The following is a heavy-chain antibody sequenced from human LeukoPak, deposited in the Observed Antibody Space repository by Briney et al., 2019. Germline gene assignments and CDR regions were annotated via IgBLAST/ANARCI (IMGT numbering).Heavy chain of an antibody. CDR1: GFXVSSTY. V-gene: IGHV3-53*01. J-gene: IGHJ3*02. Sequence: GGSLRLSCAASGFXVSSTYMSWVRQTPGKRLEWVLVIYVGGNTYYADSVKGRFTISRDNSKNTLYLQMNSLRAEDTAVYYCARGPYSLGAFDIWGQGTMVTVSS. D-gene: IGHD3-16*02. CDR2: IYVGGNT. CDR3: ARGPYSLGAFDI.